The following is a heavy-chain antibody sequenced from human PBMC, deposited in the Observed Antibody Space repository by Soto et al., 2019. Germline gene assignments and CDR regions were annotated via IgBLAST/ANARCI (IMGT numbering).Heavy chain of an antibody. CDR3: VRRHEYGSPDRLED. Sequence: PSETLSLTCTVSGDSIRGSSSYCGWIRQSPGKGPEWIGTFYYNVKTHYNPSLESRVAISVDAPKNHFTVRLGSLTAADTGLYYCVRRHEYGSPDRLEDWGRGTMVTVSS. CDR1: GDSIRGSSSY. D-gene: IGHD1-26*01. J-gene: IGHJ4*02. V-gene: IGHV4-39*02. CDR2: FYYNVKT.